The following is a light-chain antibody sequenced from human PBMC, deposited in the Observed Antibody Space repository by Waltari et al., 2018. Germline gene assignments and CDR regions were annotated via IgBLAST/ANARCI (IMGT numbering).Light chain of an antibody. CDR3: QQYNNWPPYT. V-gene: IGKV3-15*01. J-gene: IGKJ2*01. CDR1: QSVSSN. Sequence: EIVMTQSPATLSVSPGERATLSCRASQSVSSNLAWYQQKPGQAPRPLISGASTRATGIPARFSGSGSGTEFTLTISSLQSEDFAVYYCQQYNNWPPYTFGQGTKLEIK. CDR2: GAS.